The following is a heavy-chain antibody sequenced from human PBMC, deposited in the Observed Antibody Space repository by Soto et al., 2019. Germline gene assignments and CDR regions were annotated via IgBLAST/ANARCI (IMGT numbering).Heavy chain of an antibody. D-gene: IGHD6-13*01. CDR1: GFTFSNYA. CDR3: AKSLEWGQSLSWYFFDY. J-gene: IGHJ4*02. CDR2: FSGSGATT. V-gene: IGHV3-23*01. Sequence: GGSLRLSCAASGFTFSNYAMNWVRQAPGKGLEWVSVFSGSGATTYYADSVQGRFTISRDNSRNTLYLQMNSLRTEDTAVYYCAKSLEWGQSLSWYFFDYWGQGTLVTVSS.